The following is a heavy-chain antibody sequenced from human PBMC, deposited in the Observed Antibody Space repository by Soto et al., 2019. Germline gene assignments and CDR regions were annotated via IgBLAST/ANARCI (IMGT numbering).Heavy chain of an antibody. CDR2: IDSDGSTT. V-gene: IGHV3-74*01. Sequence: EVQLVESGGGLVQPGGSLRLSCAASEFTFSVYWMHWVRQAPGKGLVWVSRIDSDGSTTSYADSVKGRFTISRDNAKSTLYLQMNSLRAEDTAVYYCARPGYSNYGPGVDVWGQGTTVTVSS. D-gene: IGHD4-4*01. J-gene: IGHJ6*02. CDR1: EFTFSVYW. CDR3: ARPGYSNYGPGVDV.